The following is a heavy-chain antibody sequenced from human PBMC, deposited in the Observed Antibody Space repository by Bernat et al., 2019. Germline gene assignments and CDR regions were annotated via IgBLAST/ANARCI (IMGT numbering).Heavy chain of an antibody. CDR3: ARERGVDTAMVALFYYYYGMDV. CDR1: GYTFTSYG. Sequence: QVQLVQSGAEVKKPGASVKVSCKASGYTFTSYGISWVRQAPGQGLEWMGWISAYNGNTNYAQKLQGRVTMTTDTSTSTAYMELRSLRSDDTAVYYCARERGVDTAMVALFYYYYGMDVWGQGTTVTVSS. CDR2: ISAYNGNT. D-gene: IGHD5-18*01. V-gene: IGHV1-18*04. J-gene: IGHJ6*02.